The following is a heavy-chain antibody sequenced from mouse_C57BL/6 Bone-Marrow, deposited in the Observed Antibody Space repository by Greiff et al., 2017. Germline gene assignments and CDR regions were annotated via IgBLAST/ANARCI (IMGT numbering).Heavy chain of an antibody. CDR1: GYTFTDYE. D-gene: IGHD1-1*01. CDR2: IDPETGGT. Sequence: VQLQQSGAELVRPGASVTLSCKASGYTFTDYEMHWVKQTPVHGLEWIGAIDPETGGTAYNQKFKGKAILTADKSSSTAYMELRSLTSEDSAVYYCTREGTVPCCWYFDVWGTGTTVTVSA. CDR3: TREGTVPCCWYFDV. V-gene: IGHV1-15*01. J-gene: IGHJ1*03.